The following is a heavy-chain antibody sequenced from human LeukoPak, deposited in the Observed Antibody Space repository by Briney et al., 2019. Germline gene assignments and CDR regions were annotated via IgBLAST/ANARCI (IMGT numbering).Heavy chain of an antibody. V-gene: IGHV3-30*04. CDR2: ISYDGSNK. D-gene: IGHD1-26*01. J-gene: IGHJ4*02. Sequence: GGSLRLSCAASGFTFSSYAMHWVRQAPGKGLEWVAVISYDGSNKYYADSVKGRFTISRDNSKNTLYLQMNSLRAEDTAVYYCARDSGSYPFTLDYWGQGTLVTVSS. CDR1: GFTFSSYA. CDR3: ARDSGSYPFTLDY.